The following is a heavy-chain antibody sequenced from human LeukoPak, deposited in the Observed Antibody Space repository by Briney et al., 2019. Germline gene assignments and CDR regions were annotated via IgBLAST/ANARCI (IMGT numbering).Heavy chain of an antibody. J-gene: IGHJ3*02. CDR2: MNPNSGGT. Sequence: ASVRVSCKTSGFTFKDYYIHWVRQAPGQGLEWMGWMNPNSGGTNHAQTFQGRVTMTRDTSISTAYMELTSLRSDDTAVYYCARESPRSGYYYGDDAFDIWGQGTMVTVSS. D-gene: IGHD3-22*01. CDR1: GFTFKDYY. CDR3: ARESPRSGYYYGDDAFDI. V-gene: IGHV1-2*02.